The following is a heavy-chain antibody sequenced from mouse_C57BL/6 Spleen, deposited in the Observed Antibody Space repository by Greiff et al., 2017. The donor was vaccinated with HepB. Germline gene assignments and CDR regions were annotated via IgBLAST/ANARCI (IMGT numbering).Heavy chain of an antibody. D-gene: IGHD2-2*01. J-gene: IGHJ4*01. CDR1: GYTFTSYW. CDR3: SRGGGDDVRAAMDY. V-gene: IGHV1-53*01. CDR2: INPSNGGT. Sequence: QVQLKESGTELVKPGASVKLSCKASGYTFTSYWMHWVKQRPGQGLEWIGNINPSNGGTNYNEKFKSKATLTVDKSSSTAYMQLSSLTSEDSAVYYCSRGGGDDVRAAMDYWGQGTSVTVSS.